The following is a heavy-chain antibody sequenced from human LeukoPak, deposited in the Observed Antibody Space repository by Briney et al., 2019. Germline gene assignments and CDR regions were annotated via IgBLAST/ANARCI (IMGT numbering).Heavy chain of an antibody. V-gene: IGHV3-53*01. J-gene: IGHJ4*02. Sequence: PRGSLRLSCAASGFTVSSNYMSWVRQAPGKGLEWVSVIYSGGSTYYADSVKGRFTISRDNAENSLYLQMNSLRAEDTAVYYCATSTGHLNYWGQGTLVTVSS. CDR3: ATSTGHLNY. CDR2: IYSGGST. D-gene: IGHD2-2*01. CDR1: GFTVSSNY.